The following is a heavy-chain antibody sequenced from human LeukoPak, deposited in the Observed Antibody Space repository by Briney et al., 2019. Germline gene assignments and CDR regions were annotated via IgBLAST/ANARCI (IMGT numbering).Heavy chain of an antibody. J-gene: IGHJ4*02. CDR3: ARGGRITIFGVGAVDY. Sequence: SETLSLTCTVSGVSISSYYWSWIRQPPGKGLEWIGYIYYSGSTNYNPSLKSRVTISVDTSKNQFSLKLSSVTAADTAVYYCARGGRITIFGVGAVDYWGQGTLVTVSS. CDR1: GVSISSYY. D-gene: IGHD3-3*01. CDR2: IYYSGST. V-gene: IGHV4-59*01.